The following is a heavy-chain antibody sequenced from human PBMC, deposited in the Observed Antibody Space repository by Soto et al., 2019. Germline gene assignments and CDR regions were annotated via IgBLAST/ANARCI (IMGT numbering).Heavy chain of an antibody. J-gene: IGHJ4*02. CDR2: ISYDGSNK. V-gene: IGHV3-30*18. Sequence: QVQLVDSGGGVVQPGRSLRLSCAASGFTFSSYGMHWVRQAPGKGLEWVAVISYDGSNKYYADSVKGRFTISRDNSKNTLYLQMNSLRAEDTAVYYCAKDSRIVVVTAPYDYWGQGTLVTVSS. CDR3: AKDSRIVVVTAPYDY. CDR1: GFTFSSYG. D-gene: IGHD2-21*02.